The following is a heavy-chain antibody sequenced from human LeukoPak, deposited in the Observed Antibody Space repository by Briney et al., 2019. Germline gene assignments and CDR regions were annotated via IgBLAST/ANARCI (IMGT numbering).Heavy chain of an antibody. V-gene: IGHV3-74*01. CDR1: GFTFSKYW. D-gene: IGHD6-19*01. Sequence: GGSPRLSCAASGFTFSKYWMLWVRQAPGKGVESVSRINTDGTVTTYADSVKGRFTVSRDNADNTMFLQMNSVRDEDTAVYYCATKQWLAPPPDSWGQGTPVTVSS. CDR2: INTDGTVT. J-gene: IGHJ4*02. CDR3: ATKQWLAPPPDS.